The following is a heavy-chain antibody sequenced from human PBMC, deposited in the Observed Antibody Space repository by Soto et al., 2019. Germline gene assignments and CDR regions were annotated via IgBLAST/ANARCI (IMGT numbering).Heavy chain of an antibody. CDR1: GYTFTTYY. V-gene: IGHV1-46*01. D-gene: IGHD2-15*01. J-gene: IGHJ4*02. CDR2: INPNGGSK. CDR3: ARAGYCSGGTCFHGNCDY. Sequence: QVQLVQSGAEVKRPGASVKVSCKASGYTFTTYYMHWVRQAPGQGLEWLGIINPNGGSKPYAQKFQGRVTMTRDTSTSTVYLELSSLRSEDTAVYYCARAGYCSGGTCFHGNCDYWGQGTLVTVSA.